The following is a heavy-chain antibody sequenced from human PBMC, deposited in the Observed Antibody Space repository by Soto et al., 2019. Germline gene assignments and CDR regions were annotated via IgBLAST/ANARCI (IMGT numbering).Heavy chain of an antibody. D-gene: IGHD4-17*01. Sequence: SETLSLTCAVYGGSFSGYYWSWIRQPPGKGLEWIGEINHSGSTNYNPSLKSRVTISVDTSKNQFSLRLTSLTAADTAVYYCATHPPYGPLDHWGQGTLVTVSS. CDR3: ATHPPYGPLDH. J-gene: IGHJ4*02. V-gene: IGHV4-34*01. CDR2: INHSGST. CDR1: GGSFSGYY.